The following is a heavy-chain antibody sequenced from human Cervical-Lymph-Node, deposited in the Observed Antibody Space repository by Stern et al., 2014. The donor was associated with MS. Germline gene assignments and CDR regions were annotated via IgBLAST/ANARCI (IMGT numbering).Heavy chain of an antibody. Sequence: QVQLVQSGAEVKKPGASVKVSCKASGYTFNDYYLHWVRQAPGQGLEWMGLIHPKTGGTKYVQNFQGRVTMTRDTSTSTVFMELNRLTSDDTAVYYCARGGYSSSYYRFDPWGQGTLVIVSS. CDR1: GYTFNDYY. D-gene: IGHD6-13*01. CDR2: IHPKTGGT. J-gene: IGHJ5*02. V-gene: IGHV1-2*02. CDR3: ARGGYSSSYYRFDP.